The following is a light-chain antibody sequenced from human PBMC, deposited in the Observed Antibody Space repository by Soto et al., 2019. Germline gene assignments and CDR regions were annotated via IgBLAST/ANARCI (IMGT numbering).Light chain of an antibody. CDR2: DAS. J-gene: IGKJ1*01. CDR1: QSVSNF. CDR3: QQRSNWPWT. Sequence: EIVLTQSPATLSLSPGERDTLSCRASQSVSNFLAWYQQKPGQAPRLLISDASNRATGIPGRFSGSGSGTEFSLTISSLEPEDFAVYYCQQRSNWPWTFGQGTKVEIK. V-gene: IGKV3-11*01.